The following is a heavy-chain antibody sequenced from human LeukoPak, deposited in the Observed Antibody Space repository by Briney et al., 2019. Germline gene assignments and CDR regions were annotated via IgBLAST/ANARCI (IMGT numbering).Heavy chain of an antibody. V-gene: IGHV3-7*01. J-gene: IGHJ4*02. CDR1: GFTFSWYW. CDR2: IKEDGSEK. CDR3: ARGSSNSFDY. Sequence: PGGSLRLSCAASGFTFSWYWMNWVRQAPGKGLEWVANIKEDGSEKYYVDSVKGRFTISRDNAKSSLYLQMNSLRAEDTAVYYCARGSSNSFDYWGQGTLVTVSS. D-gene: IGHD2-2*01.